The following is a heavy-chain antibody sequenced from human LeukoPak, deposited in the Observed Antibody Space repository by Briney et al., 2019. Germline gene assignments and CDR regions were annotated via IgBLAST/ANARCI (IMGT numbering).Heavy chain of an antibody. V-gene: IGHV1-18*04. J-gene: IGHJ4*02. D-gene: IGHD3-10*01. CDR3: ARDLRHNMVRGVMGPLNY. CDR1: GYTFTSYG. Sequence: ASVKVSCKASGYTFTSYGISWVRQAPGQGLEWMGWNSAYNGNTNYAQKLQGRVTMTTDTSTSTAYMELRSLRSDDTAVYYCARDLRHNMVRGVMGPLNYWGQGTLVTVSS. CDR2: NSAYNGNT.